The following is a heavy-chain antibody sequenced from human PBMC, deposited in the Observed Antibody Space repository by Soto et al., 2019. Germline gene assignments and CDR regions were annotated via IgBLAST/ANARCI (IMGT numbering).Heavy chain of an antibody. Sequence: ETLTLSCAGSGGSISIGEYHWGWIRQPPGKGLEWIASVKSSGTYYNPSLRSRITVSVETSTNQFSLNLTSVTDADTATYYCAGRGDSWGQGALVTVSS. V-gene: IGHV4-39*01. CDR1: GGSISIGEYH. CDR3: AGRGDS. J-gene: IGHJ4*02. CDR2: VKSSGT. D-gene: IGHD3-10*01.